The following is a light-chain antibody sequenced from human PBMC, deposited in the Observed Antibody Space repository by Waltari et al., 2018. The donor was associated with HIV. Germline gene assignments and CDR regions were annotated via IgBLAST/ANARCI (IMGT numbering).Light chain of an antibody. CDR1: SSNIGSNY. CDR2: SNN. CDR3: AAWDVSLSGNWV. V-gene: IGLV1-47*02. J-gene: IGLJ3*02. Sequence: SVLTQPPSASGTPGQRVTISCSGSSSNIGSNYVYWYQQFPGTTPNLLIYSNNQRPFGVPDRVADAKSGISASLASSGLRSEDEADYYGAAWDVSLSGNWVFGGGTKMTVL.